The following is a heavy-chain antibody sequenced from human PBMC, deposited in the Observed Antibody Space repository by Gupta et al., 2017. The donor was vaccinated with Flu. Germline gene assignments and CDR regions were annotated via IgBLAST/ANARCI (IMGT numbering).Heavy chain of an antibody. V-gene: IGHV3-74*03. CDR2: ISPDERTT. D-gene: IGHD5-18*01. J-gene: IGHJ4*02. Sequence: VSHISPDERTTTYADSVKGRFTTSRDTAKKTLYLQMNSLRAEDTAIYYCARDQGGYTYGIDYWGQGTLVTVSS. CDR3: ARDQGGYTYGIDY.